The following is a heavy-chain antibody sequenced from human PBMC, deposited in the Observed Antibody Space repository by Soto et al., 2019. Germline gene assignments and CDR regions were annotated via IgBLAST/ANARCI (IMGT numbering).Heavy chain of an antibody. J-gene: IGHJ4*02. CDR2: IIPIFGTA. V-gene: IGHV1-69*13. Sequence: SVKVSCKASGGTFSSYAISWVRQAPGQGLEWMGGIIPIFGTANYAQKFQGRVTITADESTSTAYMELSSLRSEDTAVYYCARGAPYCSGGSCMLLDYWGQGTLVTVSS. CDR1: GGTFSSYA. D-gene: IGHD2-15*01. CDR3: ARGAPYCSGGSCMLLDY.